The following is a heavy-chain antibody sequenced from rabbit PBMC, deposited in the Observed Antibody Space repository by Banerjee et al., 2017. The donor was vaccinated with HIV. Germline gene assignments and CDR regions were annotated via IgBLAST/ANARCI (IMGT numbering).Heavy chain of an antibody. D-gene: IGHD3-1*01. J-gene: IGHJ4*01. Sequence: QEQLVESGGGLVQPEGSLTLTCTASGFSFSGNYWICWVRQAPGKGLEWIACIYADDGNTYYANWAKGRFTISKTSSTTVTLQLNSLTAADTATYFCARDVDYGRYNLWGQGTLVTVS. V-gene: IGHV1S45*01. CDR3: ARDVDYGRYNL. CDR2: IYADDGNT. CDR1: GFSFSGNYW.